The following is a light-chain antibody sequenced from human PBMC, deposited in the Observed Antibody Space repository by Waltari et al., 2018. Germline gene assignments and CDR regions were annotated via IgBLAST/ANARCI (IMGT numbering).Light chain of an antibody. CDR3: SSQSSDNVVL. Sequence: QSALTQPASVSGSPGQSITISCTGTSSDVGGYNSVSWYQDHPGQAPKVIIYDVSDRPSGISERFSGSKSGNTPSLTISGLQAEDEADYYCSSQSSDNVVLFGGGTKLTVL. V-gene: IGLV2-14*03. J-gene: IGLJ2*01. CDR1: SSDVGGYNS. CDR2: DVS.